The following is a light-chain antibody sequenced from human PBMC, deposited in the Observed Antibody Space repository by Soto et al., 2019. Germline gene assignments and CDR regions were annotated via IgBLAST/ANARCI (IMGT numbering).Light chain of an antibody. J-gene: IGKJ2*01. V-gene: IGKV3-20*01. Sequence: ESVLTQSPGTLSLSPGERATLSCRASQSVSNSYFAWYQQKPGQAPRLLIYGISTRATGIPDGFSGSGSGTDFTLTISRLEPEDFLVYYCQQYSTIPHTFGQGTKLEVK. CDR2: GIS. CDR1: QSVSNSY. CDR3: QQYSTIPHT.